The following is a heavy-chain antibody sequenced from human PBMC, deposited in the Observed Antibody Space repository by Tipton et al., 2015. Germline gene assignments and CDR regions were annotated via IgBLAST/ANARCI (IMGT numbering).Heavy chain of an antibody. CDR3: ARGIGHCSNTICSQNGFDP. CDR2: LYHSGST. D-gene: IGHD2-2*01. CDR1: AYSISSDYY. V-gene: IGHV4-38-2*01. Sequence: TLSLTCAVSAYSISSDYYWGWIRQPPGKGLEWIGELYHSGSTNYNPSLKSRVTISVDKSKNHFSLKLSSVTAADTAVYYCARGIGHCSNTICSQNGFDPWGQGTLVTVSS. J-gene: IGHJ5*02.